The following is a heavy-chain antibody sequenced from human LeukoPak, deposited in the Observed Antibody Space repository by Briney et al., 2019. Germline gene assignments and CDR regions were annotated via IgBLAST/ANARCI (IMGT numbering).Heavy chain of an antibody. CDR1: GGSFSGYY. CDR2: INHSGST. Sequence: SETLSLTCAVYGGSFSGYYWSWIRQPPGKGLEWIGEINHSGSTNYNPSLKSRVTISVDTSKNQFSLKLSSVTAADTAVYYRARRGYSYKVDYWGQGTLVTVSS. V-gene: IGHV4-34*01. CDR3: ARRGYSYKVDY. J-gene: IGHJ4*02. D-gene: IGHD5-18*01.